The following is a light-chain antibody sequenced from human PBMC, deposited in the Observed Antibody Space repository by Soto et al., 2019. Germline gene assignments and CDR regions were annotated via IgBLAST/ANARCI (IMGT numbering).Light chain of an antibody. J-gene: IGKJ4*01. CDR2: AAS. Sequence: DIQMTQSPSSLSASVGDRVTITYRASQSISNYLNWYQQKPGKAPKFLIYAASSLQSGVPSRFSGSGSGTDFTLTINSLQPEDFATYYCQQNYGTPLTFGGRTKVEI. CDR3: QQNYGTPLT. CDR1: QSISNY. V-gene: IGKV1-39*01.